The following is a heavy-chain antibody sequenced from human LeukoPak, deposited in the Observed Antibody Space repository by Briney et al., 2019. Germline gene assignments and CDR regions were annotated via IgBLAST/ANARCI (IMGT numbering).Heavy chain of an antibody. Sequence: SQTLSLTCAISGDSVSSNSGAWNWIRQSPSRGLEGLGRTYYRSKWYNDYAVSVKSRITINPDTPKNQFSLQLNSVTPEDTAVYYCASSYYAGNSLDDWGQGTLVTVSS. CDR1: GDSVSSNSGA. J-gene: IGHJ4*02. V-gene: IGHV6-1*01. D-gene: IGHD4-23*01. CDR3: ASSYYAGNSLDD. CDR2: TYYRSKWYN.